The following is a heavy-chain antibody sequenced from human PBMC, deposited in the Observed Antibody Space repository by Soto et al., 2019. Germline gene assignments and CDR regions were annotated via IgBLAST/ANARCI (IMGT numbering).Heavy chain of an antibody. V-gene: IGHV3-30*18. D-gene: IGHD1-26*01. CDR2: ISYDGSNK. Sequence: VGSLRLSCAASGFTFSSYGMHWVRQAPGKGLEWVAVISYDGSNKYYADSVKGRFTISRDNSKNTLYLQMNSLRAEDTAVYYCAKVGATYYYYYGMDVWGQGTTVTVSS. J-gene: IGHJ6*02. CDR1: GFTFSSYG. CDR3: AKVGATYYYYYGMDV.